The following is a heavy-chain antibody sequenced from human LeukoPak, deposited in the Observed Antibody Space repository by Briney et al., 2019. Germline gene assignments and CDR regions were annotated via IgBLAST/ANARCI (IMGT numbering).Heavy chain of an antibody. CDR3: AKDRYSGSYSDAFDI. D-gene: IGHD1-26*01. CDR1: GFTFDDYA. Sequence: GGSLRLSCAASGFTFDDYAMHWVRQAPGKGLEWVSGISWNSGSIGYADSVKGRFTISRDNAKNSLYLQMKSLRAEDMALYFCAKDRYSGSYSDAFDIWGQGTMVTVSS. V-gene: IGHV3-9*03. J-gene: IGHJ3*02. CDR2: ISWNSGSI.